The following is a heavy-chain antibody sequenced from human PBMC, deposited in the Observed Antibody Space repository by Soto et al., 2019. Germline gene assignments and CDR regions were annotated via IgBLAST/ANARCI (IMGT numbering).Heavy chain of an antibody. CDR1: GFTFSSYG. J-gene: IGHJ5*02. CDR3: AKDRGGGDCGGDCYITNWFDP. CDR2: ISYDGSNK. Sequence: PGGSLRLSCAASGFTFSSYGMHWVRQAPGKGLEWVAVISYDGSNKYYADSVKGRFTISRDNSKNTLYLQMNSLRAEDTAVYYCAKDRGGGDCGGDCYITNWFDPWGQGTLVTVSS. V-gene: IGHV3-30*18. D-gene: IGHD2-21*02.